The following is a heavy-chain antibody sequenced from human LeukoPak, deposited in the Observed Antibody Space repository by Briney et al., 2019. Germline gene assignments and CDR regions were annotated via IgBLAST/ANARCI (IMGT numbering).Heavy chain of an antibody. Sequence: QTGGSLRLSCTASGFTFSSYWMHWVRQAPGKGLVWVSRINSDGSSTSYADSVKGRFTISRDNAKNTLYLQMNSLRAEDTAVYYCARIPYYDFWSGYSDWGQGTLVTVSS. D-gene: IGHD3-3*01. CDR3: ARIPYYDFWSGYSD. J-gene: IGHJ4*02. CDR2: INSDGSST. V-gene: IGHV3-74*01. CDR1: GFTFSSYW.